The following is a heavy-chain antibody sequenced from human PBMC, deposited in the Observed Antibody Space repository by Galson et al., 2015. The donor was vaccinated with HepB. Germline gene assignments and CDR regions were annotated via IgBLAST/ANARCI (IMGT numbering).Heavy chain of an antibody. CDR3: AKDQSRIVGALTLDY. CDR2: ISYDGSNK. CDR1: GFTFRSYG. Sequence: SLRLSCADSGFTFRSYGMHWVRQAPGKGLEWVAVISYDGSNKYYADSVKGRFTISRDNSKNTLYLQMNSLRAEDTAVYYCAKDQSRIVGALTLDYWGQGTLVTVSS. V-gene: IGHV3-30*18. D-gene: IGHD1-26*01. J-gene: IGHJ4*02.